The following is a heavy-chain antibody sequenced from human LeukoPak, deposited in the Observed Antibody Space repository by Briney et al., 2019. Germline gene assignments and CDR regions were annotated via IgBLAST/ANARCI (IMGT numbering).Heavy chain of an antibody. V-gene: IGHV3-23*01. CDR3: ATISMRIIAVADMGAFDI. D-gene: IGHD6-19*01. CDR2: IIGSGGST. J-gene: IGHJ3*02. Sequence: GGSLRLSCAASGFTFSSYAMSWVRQAPGRGLEWVSAIIGSGGSTYYADSVKGRFTISRDNSKNTLYLQMNSLRAEDTAVYYCATISMRIIAVADMGAFDIWGQGTMVTVSS. CDR1: GFTFSSYA.